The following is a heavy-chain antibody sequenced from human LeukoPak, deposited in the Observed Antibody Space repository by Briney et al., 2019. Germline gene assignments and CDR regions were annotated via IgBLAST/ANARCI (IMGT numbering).Heavy chain of an antibody. CDR1: GFTVSSNY. V-gene: IGHV3-9*01. CDR3: ASSFDI. Sequence: LRLSCAASGFTVSSNYMSWVRQAPGKGLEWVSGISWNSGSIGYADSVKGRFTISRDNAKNSLYLQMNSLRAEDTALYYCASSFDIWGQGTMVTVSS. CDR2: ISWNSGSI. J-gene: IGHJ3*02.